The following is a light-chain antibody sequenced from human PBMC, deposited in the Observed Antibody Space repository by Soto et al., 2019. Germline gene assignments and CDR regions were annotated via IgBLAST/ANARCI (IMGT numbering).Light chain of an antibody. Sequence: QSALTQPASVSGSPGQSITISCTGTSSDVGRYNYVSWYQQHPGKAPKLIIYEVSNRPSGVSNRFSGSKSGNTASLTISGLQAEDGADYYCISYTSSSTRVFGGGTKLTVL. CDR1: SSDVGRYNY. CDR2: EVS. V-gene: IGLV2-14*01. CDR3: ISYTSSSTRV. J-gene: IGLJ3*02.